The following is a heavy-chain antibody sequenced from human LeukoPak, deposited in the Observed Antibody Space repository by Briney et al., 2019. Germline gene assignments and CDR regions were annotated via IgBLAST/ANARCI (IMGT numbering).Heavy chain of an antibody. D-gene: IGHD6-6*01. CDR2: IRYDGSNK. CDR3: AKDLSSSFYFDY. V-gene: IGHV3-30*02. CDR1: GFTFNSYG. J-gene: IGHJ4*02. Sequence: PERSLRLSCAASGFTFNSYGMHWVRQAPGRGLEWVAFIRYDGSNKYYADSVKGRFTISRDNSKNTLYLQMNSLRAEDTAVYYCAKDLSSSFYFDYWGQGTLVTVSS.